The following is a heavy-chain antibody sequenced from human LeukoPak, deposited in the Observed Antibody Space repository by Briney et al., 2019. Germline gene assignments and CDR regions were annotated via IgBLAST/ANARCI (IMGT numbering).Heavy chain of an antibody. D-gene: IGHD3-22*01. CDR2: IYYSGST. CDR1: GGSISSGGYY. V-gene: IGHV4-31*03. CDR3: ARERYDYYDSSGYPFDI. Sequence: SQTLSLTCTVAGGSISSGGYYWSWIRQHPRKGLEWLGYIYYSGSTYYNPSLKSRVTISVDTSKNQFSLKLSSVTAADTAVYYCARERYDYYDSSGYPFDIWGQGTMVTVSS. J-gene: IGHJ3*02.